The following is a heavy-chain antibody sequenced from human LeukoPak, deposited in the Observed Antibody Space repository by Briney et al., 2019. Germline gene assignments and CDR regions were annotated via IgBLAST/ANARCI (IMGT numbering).Heavy chain of an antibody. CDR1: GYTFTDYY. J-gene: IGHJ4*02. Sequence: ASVKVSCKASGYTFTDYYMHWVRQAPGQGLEWMGWINPNSGGTNYAQKFQGRVTMTRDTSISTAYMELSRLRSDDTAVYYCTRDLGVDTTMIFFDYWGQGSLVTVSS. D-gene: IGHD5-18*01. CDR3: TRDLGVDTTMIFFDY. CDR2: INPNSGGT. V-gene: IGHV1-2*02.